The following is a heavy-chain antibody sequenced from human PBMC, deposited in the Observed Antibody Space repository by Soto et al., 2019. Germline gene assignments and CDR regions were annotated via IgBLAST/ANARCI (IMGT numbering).Heavy chain of an antibody. D-gene: IGHD2-2*01. CDR1: GFTFSSYA. J-gene: IGHJ4*02. CDR3: AKATSATCTGSRCYSFDY. CDR2: FSGCRGAT. V-gene: IGHV3-23*01. Sequence: GGSLTLSCVASGFTFSSYAMSWGRQAPRQRLEWDAIFSGCRGATWHADSVTGRLTGFRDSSNNTMYLQMNSLSPEATALYYGAKATSATCTGSRCYSFDYWGQGTLVTVSS.